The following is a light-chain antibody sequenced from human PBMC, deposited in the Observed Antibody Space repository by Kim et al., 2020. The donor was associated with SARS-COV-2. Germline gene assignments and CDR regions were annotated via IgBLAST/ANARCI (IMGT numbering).Light chain of an antibody. J-gene: IGKJ2*01. V-gene: IGKV1-27*01. CDR2: AAS. Sequence: SASVGDRDTITGRASQGLSNYLAWYQQKPGKVPKLLIYAASTLQSGVPSRFGGSGSGTDFTLTISNLQPEDVAIYHCQKYDSAPYTFGQGTKLEI. CDR3: QKYDSAPYT. CDR1: QGLSNY.